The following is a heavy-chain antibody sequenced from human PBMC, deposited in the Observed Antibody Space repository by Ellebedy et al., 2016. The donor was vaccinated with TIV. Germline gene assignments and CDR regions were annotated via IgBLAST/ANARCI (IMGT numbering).Heavy chain of an antibody. J-gene: IGHJ4*02. Sequence: GGSLRLXXAASGFTFSSYSMNWVRQAPGKGLEWVSSISSSSSYIYYADSVKGRFTISRDNAKNSLYLQMNSLRAEDTAVYYCARGSGTSWQYYFDYWGQGTLVTVSS. CDR1: GFTFSSYS. V-gene: IGHV3-21*01. D-gene: IGHD2-2*01. CDR3: ARGSGTSWQYYFDY. CDR2: ISSSSSYI.